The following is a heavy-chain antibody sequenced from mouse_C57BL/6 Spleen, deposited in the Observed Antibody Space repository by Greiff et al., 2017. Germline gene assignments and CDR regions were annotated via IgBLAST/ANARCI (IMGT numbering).Heavy chain of an antibody. D-gene: IGHD2-4*01. V-gene: IGHV3-6*01. CDR2: ISYDGSN. J-gene: IGHJ4*01. Sequence: EVQRVESGPGLVKPSQSLSLTCSVTGYSITSGYYWNWIRQFPGNKLEWMGYISYDGSNNYNPSLKNRISITRDTSKNQFFLKLNSVTTEDTATYYCARETEGLRRDYAMDYWGQGTSVTVSS. CDR3: ARETEGLRRDYAMDY. CDR1: GYSITSGYY.